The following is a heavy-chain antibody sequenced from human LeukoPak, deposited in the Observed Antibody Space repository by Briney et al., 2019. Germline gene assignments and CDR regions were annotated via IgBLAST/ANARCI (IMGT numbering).Heavy chain of an antibody. J-gene: IGHJ4*02. V-gene: IGHV3-15*01. D-gene: IGHD2-21*02. Sequence: GSLRLSCGASGLTFKNAWMTWVRQAPGKGLEWVGRIKNKIDGGITDYAAPVRGTFTISRNDSKNTLFLQMNSLETEDTAVYYCTTDHCSDTSNDCSLTFYFDYWGRGILVTVSS. CDR1: GLTFKNAW. CDR3: TTDHCSDTSNDCSLTFYFDY. CDR2: IKNKIDGGIT.